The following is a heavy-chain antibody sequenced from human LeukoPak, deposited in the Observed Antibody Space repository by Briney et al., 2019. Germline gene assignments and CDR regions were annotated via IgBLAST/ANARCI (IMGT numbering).Heavy chain of an antibody. D-gene: IGHD4-17*01. V-gene: IGHV1-69*04. J-gene: IGHJ1*01. CDR2: IIPILGIA. Sequence: GGSLRLSCAASGGTFSSYAISWVRQAPGQGLEWMGRIIPILGIANYAQKFQGRVTITADKSTSTAYMELSSLRSEDTAVYYCARESDYGDYGYFQHWGQGTLVTVSS. CDR1: GGTFSSYA. CDR3: ARESDYGDYGYFQH.